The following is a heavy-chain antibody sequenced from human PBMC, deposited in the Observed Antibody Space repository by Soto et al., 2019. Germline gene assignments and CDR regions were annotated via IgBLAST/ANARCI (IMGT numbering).Heavy chain of an antibody. D-gene: IGHD6-13*01. CDR2: ISYDGSNK. CDR3: IAAAGSATX. J-gene: IGHJ4*02. V-gene: IGHV3-30-3*01. Sequence: GSLRLSCAASGFTFSSYAMHWVRQAPGKGLEWVAVISYDGSNKYYADSVKGRFTISRENSKNKLYLKMNSLRAEDTAVYYCIAAAGSATXWGQGTLVTVSX. CDR1: GFTFSSYA.